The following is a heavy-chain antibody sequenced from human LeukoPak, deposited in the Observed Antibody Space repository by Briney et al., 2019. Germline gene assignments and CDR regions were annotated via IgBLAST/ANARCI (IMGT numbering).Heavy chain of an antibody. Sequence: PGGSPRLSCSASGFTISNCWMTWVRQAPGKGLEWVANMNQDGSRIYYVDSVKGRFTISRDNAKNSLHLQMNSLRAEDTAVYYCARDPPPDDTSGYLDYWGQGALVTVSS. CDR1: GFTISNCW. V-gene: IGHV3-7*04. CDR2: MNQDGSRI. CDR3: ARDPPPDDTSGYLDY. D-gene: IGHD3-22*01. J-gene: IGHJ4*02.